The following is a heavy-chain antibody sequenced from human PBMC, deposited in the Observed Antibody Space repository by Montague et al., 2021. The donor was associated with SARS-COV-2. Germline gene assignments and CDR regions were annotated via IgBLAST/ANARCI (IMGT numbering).Heavy chain of an antibody. V-gene: IGHV4-59*08. CDR3: ARHALGYFGWLNEGYFDY. J-gene: IGHJ4*02. CDR2: IYYSGST. CDR1: GGSISSYY. D-gene: IGHD3-9*01. Sequence: SETLSLTCTVSGGSISSYYWSWIRQPPGKGLEWIGYIYYSGSTNYNASLKSRVTISIDTSKNQFSLKLSSVTAADTAVYYCARHALGYFGWLNEGYFDYWGQGTLVTVSS.